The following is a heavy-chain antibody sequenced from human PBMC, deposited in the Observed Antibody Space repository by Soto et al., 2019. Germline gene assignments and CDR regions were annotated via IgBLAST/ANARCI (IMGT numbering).Heavy chain of an antibody. V-gene: IGHV1-69*13. Sequence: SVKVSCKASGGSFTYTLSWVRQAPGQGLEWMGGIIPIFGTTNYAQKFQGRVTITADESTKTAYMELRTLRSEDTAVYYGARLPSHGTYGMDVWGQGTTVTVSS. J-gene: IGHJ6*02. CDR3: ARLPSHGTYGMDV. CDR2: IIPIFGTT. D-gene: IGHD2-2*01. CDR1: GGSFTYT.